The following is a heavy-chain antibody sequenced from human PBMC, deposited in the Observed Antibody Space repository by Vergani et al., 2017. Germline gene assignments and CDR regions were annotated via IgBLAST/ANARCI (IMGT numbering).Heavy chain of an antibody. J-gene: IGHJ4*02. CDR1: GFSFNTSG. CDR2: IGYDGRIK. V-gene: IGHV3-30*02. Sequence: QVQLVETGGGVVQPGGSLRLYCATSGFSFNTSGAHWVRQAPGKGLEWVAFIGYDGRIKYNVDYVKGRFTISRDTSKKTLSLQMRSLRADDTAVYYCAKDGRENSDYGYFDYWGQGTLVTVSS. CDR3: AKDGRENSDYGYFDY. D-gene: IGHD4-17*01.